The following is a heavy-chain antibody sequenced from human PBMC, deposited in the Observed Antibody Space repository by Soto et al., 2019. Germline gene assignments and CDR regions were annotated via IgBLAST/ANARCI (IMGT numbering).Heavy chain of an antibody. CDR3: AREGASGRGGLDY. J-gene: IGHJ4*02. CDR2: INTYNGNT. D-gene: IGHD6-19*01. Sequence: QVQLVQSGAEVKKPGASVKVSCKSSGYPFTTYGISWVRQAPGQGLEWMGWINTYNGNTNYAQKLQGRVTMTTDTSTSKAYMELRSMRSDDTALYYCAREGASGRGGLDYWGQGTLVTVSS. V-gene: IGHV1-18*01. CDR1: GYPFTTYG.